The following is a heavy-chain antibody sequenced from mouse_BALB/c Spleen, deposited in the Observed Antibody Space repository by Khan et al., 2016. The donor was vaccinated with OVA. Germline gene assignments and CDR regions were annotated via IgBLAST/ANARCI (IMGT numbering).Heavy chain of an antibody. CDR1: GYSFTDYT. CDR2: INPYNGDT. Sequence: EVELVESGPELVKPGASMKMSCKASGYSFTDYTMNWVKQSHKKNLEWIGLINPYNGDTNYHQKFKGKATLTVDKSSRTAYMELLSLTSEDSAVYYCARSGYGGFAYWGQGTLVTVSA. D-gene: IGHD1-2*01. J-gene: IGHJ3*01. CDR3: ARSGYGGFAY. V-gene: IGHV1-18*01.